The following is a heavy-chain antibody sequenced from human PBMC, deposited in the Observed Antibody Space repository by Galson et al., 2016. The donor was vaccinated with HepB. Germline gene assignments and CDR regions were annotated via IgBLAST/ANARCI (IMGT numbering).Heavy chain of an antibody. V-gene: IGHV3-48*04. D-gene: IGHD6-13*01. J-gene: IGHJ4*02. CDR1: GFNFSTNS. CDR2: IGGTTTTI. CDR3: SREYAPEAGGGFDY. Sequence: SLRLSCAASGFNFSTNSMNWVRQAPGKGLEWVSYIGGTTTTIFYADSVKGRFTISRDNAKDSLYLQMNDLRVEDSAMYYCSREYAPEAGGGFDYWGQGTLVTVS.